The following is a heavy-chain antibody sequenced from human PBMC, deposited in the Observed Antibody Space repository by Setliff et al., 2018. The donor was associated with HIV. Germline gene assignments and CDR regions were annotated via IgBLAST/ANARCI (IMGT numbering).Heavy chain of an antibody. CDR1: GGSISSSSYY. D-gene: IGHD3-22*01. CDR2: IYYSGST. V-gene: IGHV4-39*01. J-gene: IGHJ3*02. CDR3: ARRGITMIVVGSDAFDI. Sequence: SETLSLTCTVSGGSISSSSYYWGWIRQPPGKGLEWIGSIYYSGSTYYNPSLKSRVTISVDTSKNQFSLKLSSATAADTAVYYCARRGITMIVVGSDAFDIWGQGTMVTVSS.